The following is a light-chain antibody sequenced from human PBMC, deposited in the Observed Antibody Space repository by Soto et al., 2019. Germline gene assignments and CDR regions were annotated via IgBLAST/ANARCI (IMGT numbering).Light chain of an antibody. J-gene: IGKJ1*01. CDR2: GAS. CDR3: QQYNNWPPVT. V-gene: IGKV3-15*01. Sequence: EIVMTQSPATLSVSPGERATLSCRASQSVRSKLAWYQQKPAQAPRLLIYGASTRATGIPARFSGSGSGTEFTLTISSLQSEDFAVYYCQQYNNWPPVTFGQGTKVEIK. CDR1: QSVRSK.